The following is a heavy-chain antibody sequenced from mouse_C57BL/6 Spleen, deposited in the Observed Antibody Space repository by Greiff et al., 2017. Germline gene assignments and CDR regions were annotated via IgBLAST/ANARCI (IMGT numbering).Heavy chain of an antibody. CDR1: GFNIKDYY. J-gene: IGHJ4*01. D-gene: IGHD1-1*01. CDR3: ARVITTVVAHMDY. V-gene: IGHV14-2*01. Sequence: EVKLVESGAELVKPGASVKLSCTASGFNIKDYYMHWVKQRTEQGLEWIGRIDPEDGETKYAPKFQGKATITADTSSNTAYLQLSSLTSEDTAVYYCARVITTVVAHMDYWGQGTSVTVSS. CDR2: IDPEDGET.